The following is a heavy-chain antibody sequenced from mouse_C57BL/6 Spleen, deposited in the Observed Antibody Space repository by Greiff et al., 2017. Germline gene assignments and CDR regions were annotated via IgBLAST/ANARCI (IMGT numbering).Heavy chain of an antibody. J-gene: IGHJ4*01. CDR2: ISYDGSN. CDR1: GYSITSGYY. V-gene: IGHV3-6*01. D-gene: IGHD2-5*01. CDR3: ARAYSNYPLYAMDY. Sequence: EVHLVESGPGLVKPSQSLSLTCSVTGYSITSGYYWNWIRQFPGNKLEWMGYISYDGSNNYNPSLKNRISITRDTSKNQFFLKLNSVTTEDTATYYCARAYSNYPLYAMDYWGQGTSVTVSS.